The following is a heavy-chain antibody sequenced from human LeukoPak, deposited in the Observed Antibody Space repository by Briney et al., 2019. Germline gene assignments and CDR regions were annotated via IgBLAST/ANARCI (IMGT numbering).Heavy chain of an antibody. V-gene: IGHV1-46*01. CDR3: ARTLCRRYCSSTSLLDYYGMDV. CDR2: INPSGGST. J-gene: IGHJ6*02. Sequence: ASAKVSCKASGYTFTSYYMHWVRQAPGQGLEWMGIINPSGGSTSYAQKFQGRVTMTRDTSTSTAYMELSSLRSEDTAVYYCARTLCRRYCSSTSLLDYYGMDVWGQGTTVTVSS. D-gene: IGHD2-2*01. CDR1: GYTFTSYY.